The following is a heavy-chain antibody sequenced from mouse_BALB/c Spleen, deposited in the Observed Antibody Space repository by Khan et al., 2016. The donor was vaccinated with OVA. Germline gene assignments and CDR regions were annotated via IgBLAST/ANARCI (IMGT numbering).Heavy chain of an antibody. Sequence: QVQLKQSGPELVRPGVSVKISCKGSGYTFTDYAMHWVKQSHAKSLEWIGVISTYSGNTNYNQKFKGKATMTVDKYSSTAYMELARLTSEDSAIYYCARPSTMITPFAYWGQGTLVTVSA. CDR3: ARPSTMITPFAY. CDR1: GYTFTDYA. D-gene: IGHD2-4*01. CDR2: ISTYSGNT. J-gene: IGHJ3*01. V-gene: IGHV1S137*01.